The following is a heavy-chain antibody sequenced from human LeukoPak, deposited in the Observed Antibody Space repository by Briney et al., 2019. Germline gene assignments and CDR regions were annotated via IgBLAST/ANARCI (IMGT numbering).Heavy chain of an antibody. J-gene: IGHJ5*02. Sequence: ASVKVSCQASGYIFSGYYMHWVRQARGQGLEWMGWINPKSGGTNFAQQFQGRVTMTRDTSISTAYMELSRLRSDDTAVYYCARSTTIFGVLIPSGWFDPWGQGTLVTVSS. V-gene: IGHV1-2*02. D-gene: IGHD3-3*01. CDR3: ARSTTIFGVLIPSGWFDP. CDR2: INPKSGGT. CDR1: GYIFSGYY.